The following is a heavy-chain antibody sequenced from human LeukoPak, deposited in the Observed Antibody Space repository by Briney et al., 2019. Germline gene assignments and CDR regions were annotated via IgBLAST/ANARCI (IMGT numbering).Heavy chain of an antibody. V-gene: IGHV3-74*01. J-gene: IGHJ4*02. Sequence: GGSLRLSCTASGFTFSVSWVHWVRQAPGKGLVWVSVIKSDGSGTTYADSVKGRFTISRDNAKNTVYLQVNSLRAEDTAVYFCARELERTFDYWGQGTLVTVSS. CDR2: IKSDGSGT. CDR1: GFTFSVSW. CDR3: ARELERTFDY. D-gene: IGHD1-1*01.